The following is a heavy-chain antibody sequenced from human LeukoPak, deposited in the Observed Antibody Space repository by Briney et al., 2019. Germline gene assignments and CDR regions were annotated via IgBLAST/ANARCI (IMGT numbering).Heavy chain of an antibody. CDR2: IRYDGSNK. CDR1: GFTFSTYG. J-gene: IGHJ3*02. V-gene: IGHV3-33*01. D-gene: IGHD6-13*01. CDR3: ARLRAAVRDGFDT. Sequence: GGSLRLSCAASGFTFSTYGMHWVRQAPGKGLEWVAVIRYDGSNKYYADSVKGRFTISRDNSKNTLYLQMNSLRAEDTAVYYCARLRAAVRDGFDTWGQGTMVTVSS.